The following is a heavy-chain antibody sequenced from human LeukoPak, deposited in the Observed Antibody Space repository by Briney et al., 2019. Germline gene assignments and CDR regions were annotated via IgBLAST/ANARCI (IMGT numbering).Heavy chain of an antibody. Sequence: GGSLRLSCAASGFTFSNNWMRWVRQAPGKGLVWVSRISRDGSSTSYADSVKGRFTISRDNAKNTLYLQMNTLRAEDTAVYYCARDCSDTGCYNTAFDYWGQGTLVTVSS. V-gene: IGHV3-74*01. J-gene: IGHJ4*02. CDR1: GFTFSNNW. CDR3: ARDCSDTGCYNTAFDY. CDR2: ISRDGSST. D-gene: IGHD2-2*02.